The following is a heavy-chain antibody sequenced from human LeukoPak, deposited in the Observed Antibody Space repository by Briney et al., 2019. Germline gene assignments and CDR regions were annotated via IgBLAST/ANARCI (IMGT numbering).Heavy chain of an antibody. V-gene: IGHV4-39*07. CDR1: GGSIRSSYYY. Sequence: SSETLSLTCTVSGGSIRSSYYYWSWIRQPPGKGLEWIGEINHSGSTNYNPSLKSRVTISVDTSKNQFSLKLSSVTAADTAVYYCARSYYYDSSGYYRYYYYGMDVWGQGTTVTVSS. CDR3: ARSYYYDSSGYYRYYYYGMDV. CDR2: INHSGST. D-gene: IGHD3-22*01. J-gene: IGHJ6*02.